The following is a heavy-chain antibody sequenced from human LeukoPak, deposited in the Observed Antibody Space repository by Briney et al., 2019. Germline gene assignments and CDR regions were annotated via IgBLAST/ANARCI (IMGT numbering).Heavy chain of an antibody. V-gene: IGHV4-30-4*08. CDR1: GGSISSGDYY. D-gene: IGHD5-12*01. CDR3: ARGGYDRHIDY. Sequence: SETLSLTCTVSGGSISSGDYYWSWIRQPPGKGLEWIGYIYYSGSTYYNPSLKSRVTISVDTSKNQFSLKLSPVTAADTAVYYCARGGYDRHIDYWGQGTLVTVSS. CDR2: IYYSGST. J-gene: IGHJ4*02.